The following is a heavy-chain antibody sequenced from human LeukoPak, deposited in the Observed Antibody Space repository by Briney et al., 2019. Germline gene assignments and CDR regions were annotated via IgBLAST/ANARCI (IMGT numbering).Heavy chain of an antibody. V-gene: IGHV4-30-4*01. Sequence: SETLSLTCTVSGGSISSGDYYWSWIRQPPGKGLEWIGYIYYSGSTYYNPSLKSRVIISVDMSKYQFSLKLSSVTAADTAVYYCARSYYGNFGGFDYWGQGTLVTVSS. CDR3: ARSYYGNFGGFDY. CDR2: IYYSGST. J-gene: IGHJ4*02. CDR1: GGSISSGDYY. D-gene: IGHD3-10*01.